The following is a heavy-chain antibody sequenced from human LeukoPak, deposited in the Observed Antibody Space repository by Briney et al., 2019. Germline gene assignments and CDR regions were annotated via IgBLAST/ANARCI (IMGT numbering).Heavy chain of an antibody. CDR2: IYPGDSDT. Sequence: GESLKISCKGSGYNFTNYWIGWVRQMPGKGLEWMGIIYPGDSDTTYSPSFQGQVTILADKSISTAYLQWSSLKASDTAMYYCARAYYDLWSGYSSLDNGFDSWGQGTLVTVSS. D-gene: IGHD3-3*01. CDR1: GYNFTNYW. CDR3: ARAYYDLWSGYSSLDNGFDS. V-gene: IGHV5-51*01. J-gene: IGHJ4*02.